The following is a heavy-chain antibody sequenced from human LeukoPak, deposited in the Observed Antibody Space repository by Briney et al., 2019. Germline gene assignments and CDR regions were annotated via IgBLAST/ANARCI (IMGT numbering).Heavy chain of an antibody. CDR2: IYSGGST. V-gene: IGHV3-53*01. D-gene: IGHD3-22*01. Sequence: GGSLRLSCAPSGFTVSSNYMSWVRQAPGKGLEWVSVIYSGGSTYYADSVKGRFTISRDNSKNTLYLQMNSLRAEDTAVYYCAVGSHYYDSSGYLDYWGQGTLVTVSS. CDR3: AVGSHYYDSSGYLDY. CDR1: GFTVSSNY. J-gene: IGHJ4*02.